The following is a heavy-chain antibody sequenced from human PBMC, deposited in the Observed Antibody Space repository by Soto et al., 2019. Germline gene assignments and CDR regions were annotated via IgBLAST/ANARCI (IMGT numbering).Heavy chain of an antibody. CDR2: VYWDDDK. Sequence: QITLKESGPTLVKPTQTLTLTCTFSGFSLSTSGVGVGWIRQPPGKALEWLALVYWDDDKRYSPSLKSRLTITKDTSTNPVVLPMTHMDPVDTAPYYWARVGSGWLYDYWGQGTLVTVSS. CDR3: ARVGSGWLYDY. V-gene: IGHV2-5*02. CDR1: GFSLSTSGVG. D-gene: IGHD6-19*01. J-gene: IGHJ4*02.